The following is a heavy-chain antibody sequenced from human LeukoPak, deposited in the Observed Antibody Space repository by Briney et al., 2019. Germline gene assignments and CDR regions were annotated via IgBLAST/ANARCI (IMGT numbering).Heavy chain of an antibody. V-gene: IGHV3-23*01. CDR1: GFSFSSYS. J-gene: IGHJ4*02. D-gene: IGHD3-22*01. Sequence: GGSLRLSCAASGFSFSSYSMRWVRQARRKGQEWVSGISGSGGSTYYADSVKGRFTMFRDKSKNTLFLQMNSLRAEDTAVYYCAKGVYDSSGYYFLPLDYWGQGTLVTVSS. CDR2: ISGSGGST. CDR3: AKGVYDSSGYYFLPLDY.